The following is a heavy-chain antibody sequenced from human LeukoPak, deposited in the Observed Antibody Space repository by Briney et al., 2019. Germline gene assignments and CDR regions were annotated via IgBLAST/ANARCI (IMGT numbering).Heavy chain of an antibody. CDR1: GGSISSYY. Sequence: SETLSLTCTVSGGSISSYYWSWIRQPPGKGLEWIGYIYYSGSTNYNPSLKSRVTISVDSSKNQFSLKLSSVTAADTAVYYCARGYYYDSSGYYPIPDYYGMDVWGQGTTVTVSS. CDR3: ARGYYYDSSGYYPIPDYYGMDV. D-gene: IGHD3-22*01. J-gene: IGHJ6*02. V-gene: IGHV4-59*01. CDR2: IYYSGST.